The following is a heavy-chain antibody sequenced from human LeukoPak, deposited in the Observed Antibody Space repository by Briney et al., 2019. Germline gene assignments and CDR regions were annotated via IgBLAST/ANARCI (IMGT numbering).Heavy chain of an antibody. D-gene: IGHD1-26*01. CDR1: GFTFSTYG. V-gene: IGHV3-23*01. Sequence: GGSLRLSCPAAGFTFSTYGMSWVRQAPGKGLEWVSAITGSGGRTYYADSVKGRFTISRDNSRDRLYLETNSLRAEDTAVYYCARDTVGAIMYFDVWGRGTLVTVSS. CDR2: ITGSGGRT. J-gene: IGHJ2*01. CDR3: ARDTVGAIMYFDV.